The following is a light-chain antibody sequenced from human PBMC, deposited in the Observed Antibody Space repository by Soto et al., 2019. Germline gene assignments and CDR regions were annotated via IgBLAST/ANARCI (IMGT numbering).Light chain of an antibody. CDR2: EGT. CDR3: CSYAGSNTYV. Sequence: QSALTQPASVPGSPGQSITISCTGTSSDVGIYNLVSWYQQHPGKAPKLMIYEGTRRPSGVSHRFSGSKSGNTASLTISGLQAEDEADYYCCSYAGSNTYVFGTGTKLTVL. V-gene: IGLV2-23*01. J-gene: IGLJ1*01. CDR1: SSDVGIYNL.